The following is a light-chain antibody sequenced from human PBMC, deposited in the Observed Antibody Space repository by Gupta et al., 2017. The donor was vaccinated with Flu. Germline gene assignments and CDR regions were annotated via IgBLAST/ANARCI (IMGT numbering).Light chain of an antibody. V-gene: IGKV1-39*01. J-gene: IGKJ1*01. CDR3: QRRDITPKT. CDR1: QSVGEY. Sequence: DIQMTQSPSSLSAAVGDRVTISCRANQSVGEYLHWYQQRAGKAPKLLIYGASRLHSGVPSRISSSGTGADFTLTVSMLHPEDFATYCSQRRDITPKTFGPGTRVEIK. CDR2: GAS.